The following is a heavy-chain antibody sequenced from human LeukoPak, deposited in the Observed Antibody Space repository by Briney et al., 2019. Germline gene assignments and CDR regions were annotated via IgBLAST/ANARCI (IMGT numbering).Heavy chain of an antibody. V-gene: IGHV4-59*01. CDR1: GGSISSYY. D-gene: IGHD2-2*01. CDR3: ARVSSTRSYYYYYYMDV. Sequence: PSETLSLTCTVSGGSISSYYWSWIRQPPGKGLEWIGYIYYSGSTNYNPSLKSRVTISVDTSKNQFSLKLSSVTAADTAVYYCARVSSTRSYYYYYYMDVWGKGTTVTISS. J-gene: IGHJ6*03. CDR2: IYYSGST.